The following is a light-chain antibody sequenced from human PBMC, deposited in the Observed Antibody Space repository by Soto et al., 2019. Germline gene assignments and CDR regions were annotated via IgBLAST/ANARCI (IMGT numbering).Light chain of an antibody. J-gene: IGKJ1*01. CDR3: QQYYSTPWT. V-gene: IGKV1-39*01. CDR2: AAS. Sequence: DIQMTQSPSSLSASVGDRVTITCRASQGVSAYLLWYQQRQGRAPKLLIYAASNLLSGVPSRFSGSGSGTDFTLTINSLQAEDVAVYYCQQYYSTPWTFGQGTKVEIK. CDR1: QGVSAY.